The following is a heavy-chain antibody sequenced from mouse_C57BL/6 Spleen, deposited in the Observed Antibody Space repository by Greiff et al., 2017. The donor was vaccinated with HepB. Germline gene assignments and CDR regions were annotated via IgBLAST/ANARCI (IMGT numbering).Heavy chain of an antibody. CDR1: GYTFTSYW. J-gene: IGHJ2*01. D-gene: IGHD1-1*01. V-gene: IGHV1-64*01. CDR2: IHPNSGST. Sequence: VQLQQPGAELVKPGASVKLSCKASGYTFTSYWMHWVKQRPGQGLEWIGMIHPNSGSTNYNEKFKSKATLTVDKSSSTAYMQLSSLTSEDSAVYYCARWGITTVVADYFDYWGQGTTLTVSS. CDR3: ARWGITTVVADYFDY.